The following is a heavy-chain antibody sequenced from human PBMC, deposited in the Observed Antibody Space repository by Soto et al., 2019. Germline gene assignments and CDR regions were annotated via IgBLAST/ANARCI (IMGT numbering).Heavy chain of an antibody. Sequence: GGSLRLSCAASGFTFSSFAMSWVRQAPGKGLERVSAISGSDNSTYYADSVKGRFTISRDNSKNTLYLQMSSLRADDTAVYYCAPMGVWGQGTTVTVSS. V-gene: IGHV3-23*01. J-gene: IGHJ6*02. CDR2: ISGSDNST. CDR3: APMGV. CDR1: GFTFSSFA.